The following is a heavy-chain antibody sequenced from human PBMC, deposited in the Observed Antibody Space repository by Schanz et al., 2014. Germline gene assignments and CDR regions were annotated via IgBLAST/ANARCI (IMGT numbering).Heavy chain of an antibody. CDR3: AKYRGYYRVSGSYRELEY. D-gene: IGHD3-10*01. CDR1: GFTFSSYG. V-gene: IGHV3-NL1*01. CDR2: IGVDGTTT. Sequence: QVQLVESGGGVVQPGRSLRLSCAASGFTFSSYGMNWLRQAPGKGLEWVSVIGVDGTTTYYADSVKGRFTISRDNSKNTLYLQMNSLRPEDTAVYYCAKYRGYYRVSGSYRELEYWGQGTSVTVSS. J-gene: IGHJ4*03.